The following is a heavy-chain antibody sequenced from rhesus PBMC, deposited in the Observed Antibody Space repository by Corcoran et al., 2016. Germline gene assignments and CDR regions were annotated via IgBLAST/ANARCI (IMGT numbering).Heavy chain of an antibody. D-gene: IGHD6-13*01. CDR3: ARDIAAGPVGY. Sequence: QVQLQESGPGVVKPSETLSLTCAVSGGSISSGYDWSWIRQPPGKGLGWIGYIYGSSGSTNYNPSLKNRVTISKDASKNQFSLKLSSVTAADTAVYYCARDIAAGPVGYWGQGVLVTVSS. CDR1: GGSISSGYD. CDR2: IYGSSGST. J-gene: IGHJ4*01. V-gene: IGHV4-76*01.